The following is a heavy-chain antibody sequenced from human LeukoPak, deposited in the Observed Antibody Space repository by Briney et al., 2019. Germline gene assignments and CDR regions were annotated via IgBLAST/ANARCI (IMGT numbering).Heavy chain of an antibody. CDR3: ARRAHYDILTGYYSGSNPDNWFDP. D-gene: IGHD3-9*01. CDR2: ISSSSSYI. V-gene: IGHV3-21*01. CDR1: GFTFSSYS. Sequence: TGGSLRLSCAASGFTFSSYSMNWVRQAPGKGLEWVSSISSSSSYIYYADSVKGRFTISRDNAKNSLYLQMNSLRAEDTAVYYCARRAHYDILTGYYSGSNPDNWFDPWGQGTLVTVSS. J-gene: IGHJ5*02.